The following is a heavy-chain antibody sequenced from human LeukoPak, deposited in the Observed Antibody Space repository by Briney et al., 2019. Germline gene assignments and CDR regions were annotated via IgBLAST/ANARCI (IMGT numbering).Heavy chain of an antibody. CDR3: AREMFGSGSYSDF. V-gene: IGHV3-33*01. Sequence: GGCLRLSCSAYGFAFNTSAMHWVRQAPGQGLEWVALIWHDGSHKFYSHSVRGQFNISRDNSKNTVSLQMNNLRPEDTAVYYYAREMFGSGSYSDFWGQGTLVTVSS. D-gene: IGHD3-10*01. J-gene: IGHJ4*02. CDR1: GFAFNTSA. CDR2: IWHDGSHK.